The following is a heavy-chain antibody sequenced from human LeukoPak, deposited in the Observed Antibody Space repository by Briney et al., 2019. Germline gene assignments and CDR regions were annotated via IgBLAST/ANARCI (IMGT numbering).Heavy chain of an antibody. CDR2: IYHSGST. Sequence: SQTLSLTCAVSGVSISSGGYSWSWIRQPPGKGLEWIGYIYHSGSTYYNPSLKSRVTISVDRSKNQFSLKLSSVTAADTAVYYCAREAPKGLYGSGSYFDYWGQGTLVTVSS. J-gene: IGHJ4*02. CDR1: GVSISSGGYS. V-gene: IGHV4-30-2*01. CDR3: AREAPKGLYGSGSYFDY. D-gene: IGHD3-10*01.